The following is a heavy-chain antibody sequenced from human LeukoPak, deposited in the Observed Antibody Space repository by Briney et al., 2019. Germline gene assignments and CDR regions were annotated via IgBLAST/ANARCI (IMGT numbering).Heavy chain of an antibody. Sequence: SETLSLTCAVYGGSFSGYYWSWIRQPPGKGLEWIGEINHSGSTNYNPSLKSRVTISVDTSKNQFSLKLSSVTAADTAVYYCARPWADRDDYWGQGTLVTVSS. CDR2: INHSGST. D-gene: IGHD1-14*01. CDR1: GGSFSGYY. V-gene: IGHV4-34*01. J-gene: IGHJ4*02. CDR3: ARPWADRDDY.